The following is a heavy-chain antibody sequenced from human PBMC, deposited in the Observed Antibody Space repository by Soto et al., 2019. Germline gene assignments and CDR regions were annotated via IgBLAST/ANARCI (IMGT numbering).Heavy chain of an antibody. J-gene: IGHJ4*02. D-gene: IGHD3-10*01. V-gene: IGHV1-18*01. CDR1: GYTFTSSG. CDR3: ARGPLMVRVVPFLDY. CDR2: ISAYNGNT. Sequence: QVQLVQSGAEVKKPWASVKVSCKASGYTFTSSGISWVRPSPGQGIDGMGWISAYNGNTNYAQKLQVRVTMTTDTSTSTAYMELRSLRSDDTAGYYCARGPLMVRVVPFLDYWGQGTLVTVSS.